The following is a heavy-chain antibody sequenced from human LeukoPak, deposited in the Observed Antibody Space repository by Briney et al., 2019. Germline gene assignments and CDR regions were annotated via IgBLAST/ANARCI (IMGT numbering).Heavy chain of an antibody. J-gene: IGHJ4*02. Sequence: GASVKVSCKASGYMFTGYYMRWVRQAPGQGLEWMGWINPNSGGTNYAQKFQGRVTMTRDTSISTVHMELSRLRSDDTAVYYCARVLSWELPPGYWGKGTLVTVSS. CDR2: INPNSGGT. CDR3: ARVLSWELPPGY. CDR1: GYMFTGYY. D-gene: IGHD1-26*01. V-gene: IGHV1-2*02.